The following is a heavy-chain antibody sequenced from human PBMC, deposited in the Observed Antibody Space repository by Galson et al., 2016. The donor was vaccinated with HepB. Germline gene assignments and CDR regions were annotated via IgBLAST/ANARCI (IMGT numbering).Heavy chain of an antibody. V-gene: IGHV3-23*01. CDR3: AKAAGRAADGLNFDS. CDR1: GFTFSNHA. CDR2: ISGGSIGI. J-gene: IGHJ4*02. D-gene: IGHD6-13*01. Sequence: SLRLSCAASGFTFSNHAMSWVRQAPGKGLEWVSGISGGSIGIYYAVPVRGRFTISRDNSKNTLYLQMNSLRVEDKGVYYCAKAAGRAADGLNFDSWGQGTLVSVSS.